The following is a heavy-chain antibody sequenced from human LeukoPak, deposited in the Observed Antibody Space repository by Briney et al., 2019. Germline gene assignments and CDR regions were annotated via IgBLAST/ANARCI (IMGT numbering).Heavy chain of an antibody. CDR1: GFTFSTYS. J-gene: IGHJ4*02. D-gene: IGHD5-24*01. V-gene: IGHV3-23*01. CDR3: AKEMATTYAPPFDY. CDR2: ISGSGGST. Sequence: PGGSLRLSCAASGFTFSTYSMNWVRQAPGKGLEWVSAISGSGGSTYYADSVKGRFTISRDNSKNTLYLQMNSLRAEDTAVYYCAKEMATTYAPPFDYWGQGTLVTVSS.